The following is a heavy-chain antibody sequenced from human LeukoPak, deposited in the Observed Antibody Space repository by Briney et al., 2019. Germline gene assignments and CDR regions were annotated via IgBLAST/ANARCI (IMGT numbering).Heavy chain of an antibody. D-gene: IGHD3-22*01. CDR3: ARVLTDYDSSGYYYRY. CDR2: INPSGGST. J-gene: IGHJ4*02. V-gene: IGHV1-46*01. CDR1: GYTFTGYY. Sequence: GASVKVSCKASGYTFTGYYMHWVRQAPGQGLEWMGIINPSGGSTSYAQKFQGRVTMTRDTSTSTVYMELSSLRSEDTAVYYCARVLTDYDSSGYYYRYWGQGTLVTVSS.